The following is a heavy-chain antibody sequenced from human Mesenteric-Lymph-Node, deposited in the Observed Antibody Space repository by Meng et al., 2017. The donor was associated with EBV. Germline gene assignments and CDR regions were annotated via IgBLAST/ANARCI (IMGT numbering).Heavy chain of an antibody. CDR1: GYTFTSYA. Sequence: QAHLVQPGAGVKKPGASVKVSCKASGYTFTSYAMHWVRQAPGQRLEWMGWINAGNGNTKYSQKFQGRVTITRGTSASTAYMELSSLRSEDTAVYYCARDVLHLGELSFLFDYWGQGTLVTVSS. J-gene: IGHJ4*02. CDR2: INAGNGNT. V-gene: IGHV1-3*01. D-gene: IGHD3-16*02. CDR3: ARDVLHLGELSFLFDY.